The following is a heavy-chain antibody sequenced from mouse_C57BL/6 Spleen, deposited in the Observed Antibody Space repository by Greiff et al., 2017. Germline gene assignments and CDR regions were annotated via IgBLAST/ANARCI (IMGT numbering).Heavy chain of an antibody. V-gene: IGHV5-6*01. D-gene: IGHD1-1*01. J-gene: IGHJ4*01. CDR3: EGTTVVGRAMDY. CDR1: GFTFSSYG. CDR2: ISSGGSYT. Sequence: EVQRVASGGDLVKPGGSLKLSCAASGFTFSSYGMSWVRQTPDKRLEWVATISSGGSYTYYPDSVKGRFTISRDNAKNTLYLQMSSLKSEDTAMYYCEGTTVVGRAMDYWGQGTSVTVSS.